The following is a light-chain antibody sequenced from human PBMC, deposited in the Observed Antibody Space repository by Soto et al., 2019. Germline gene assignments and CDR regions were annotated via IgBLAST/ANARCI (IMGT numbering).Light chain of an antibody. CDR2: GAS. CDR1: QSVGSN. V-gene: IGKV3-15*01. CDR3: QQYNNWPPLT. J-gene: IGKJ4*01. Sequence: EIVMTQSPATLSVSPGERATLSCRASQSVGSNLAWYQQKPGQAPRLLIYGASTRATGIPARFSGSGSGTEFTLTISSLQSAEFAVYYCQQYNNWPPLTFGGGTKVEIK.